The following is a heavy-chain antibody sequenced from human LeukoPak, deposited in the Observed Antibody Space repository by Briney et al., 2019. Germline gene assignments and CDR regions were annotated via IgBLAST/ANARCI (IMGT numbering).Heavy chain of an antibody. J-gene: IGHJ4*02. CDR3: AKGETVTTSPFDY. Sequence: SETLSLTCAVSGASLSHYHWNWFRQPPGKGLEWIASVSDNEDANYNPSLESRVTISLDTSKSHVSLRLTSVTAADTAVYFCAKGETVTTSPFDYWGQGILVTVSS. D-gene: IGHD4-17*01. CDR2: VSDNEDA. V-gene: IGHV4-59*01. CDR1: GASLSHYH.